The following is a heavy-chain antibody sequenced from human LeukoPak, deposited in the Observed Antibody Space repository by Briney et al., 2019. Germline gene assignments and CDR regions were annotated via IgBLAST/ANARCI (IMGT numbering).Heavy chain of an antibody. Sequence: SETLSLTCTVSGGSISSSSYYWGWIRQPPGKGLEWIGSIYYSGSTYYNPSLKSRVTISIDTSKNQFSLKLSSVTAADTAVYYCAREGPKWELRNYSYYMDVWGKGTTVTVSS. CDR3: AREGPKWELRNYSYYMDV. D-gene: IGHD1-26*01. J-gene: IGHJ6*03. CDR1: GGSISSSSYY. CDR2: IYYSGST. V-gene: IGHV4-39*07.